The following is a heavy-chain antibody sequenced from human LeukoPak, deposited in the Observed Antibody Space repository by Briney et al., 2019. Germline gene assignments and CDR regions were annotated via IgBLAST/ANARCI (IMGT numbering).Heavy chain of an antibody. CDR2: IGGRGVNT. Sequence: GGSLRLSCAASGFNFSSYAMSWVRQAPGKGLEWVSYIGGRGVNTYYADSVKGRFTISRDNSKNTLYLQMNSLRAEDTAVYYCARGSEYQLLYYAFDIWGQGTMVTVSS. CDR3: ARGSEYQLLYYAFDI. D-gene: IGHD2-2*02. J-gene: IGHJ3*02. V-gene: IGHV3-23*01. CDR1: GFNFSSYA.